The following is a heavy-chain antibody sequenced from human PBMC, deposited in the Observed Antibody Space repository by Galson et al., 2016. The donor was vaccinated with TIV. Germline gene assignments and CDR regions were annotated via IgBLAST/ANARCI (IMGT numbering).Heavy chain of an antibody. V-gene: IGHV1-69*13. CDR3: ARGSGDTYYYYFGMDV. CDR1: GATFNKYA. CDR2: IIPIFGTA. D-gene: IGHD4-17*01. J-gene: IGHJ6*02. Sequence: SVKVSCKASGATFNKYAISWVRQAPGQGLEWMGGIIPIFGTANYAQKFQGRVTITADEFPSAAYMELNSLRSADTAVYYCARGSGDTYYYYFGMDVWGQGTTVTVSS.